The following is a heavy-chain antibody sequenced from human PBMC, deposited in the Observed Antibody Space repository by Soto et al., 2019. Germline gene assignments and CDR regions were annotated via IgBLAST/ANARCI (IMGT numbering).Heavy chain of an antibody. CDR1: GGSVTNHH. Sequence: QVQLQQSGPGLVKPSETLSLTCSVSGGSVTNHHLSWIRQPPGKGLEWMGYINYSGSTNYNPSLLCRVTMSVARTNSHFSLKLISVTAADTAVFYCGTYFGGGGGRGYWGQGTLVTVSS. D-gene: IGHD2-21*01. V-gene: IGHV4-59*02. J-gene: IGHJ4*02. CDR2: INYSGST. CDR3: GTYFGGGGGRGY.